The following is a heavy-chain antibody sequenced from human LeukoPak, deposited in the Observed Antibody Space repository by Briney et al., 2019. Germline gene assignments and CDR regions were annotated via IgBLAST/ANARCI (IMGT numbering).Heavy chain of an antibody. V-gene: IGHV3-30*18. Sequence: PGGPLRLSCAASGFTFSSYEMNWARQAPGKGREWVAVISYDGSNKCCADSVKGRFTISRDNSKNTLYLQMNRLRSEDTAVYYCAKSRGAAAGSSIIDYWGQGTLVTVSS. J-gene: IGHJ4*02. CDR1: GFTFSSYE. CDR3: AKSRGAAAGSSIIDY. D-gene: IGHD6-13*01. CDR2: ISYDGSNK.